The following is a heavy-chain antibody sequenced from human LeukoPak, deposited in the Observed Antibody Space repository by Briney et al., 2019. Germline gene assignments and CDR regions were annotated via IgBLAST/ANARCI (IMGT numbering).Heavy chain of an antibody. J-gene: IGHJ6*03. V-gene: IGHV1-2*02. D-gene: IGHD6-13*01. Sequence: ASVKVSCKASGYTFTGYYMHWVRQAPGQGLEWMGWINPNSGGTNYAQKFQGRVTMTRDTSISTAYMELSRLRSDDTAVYYCARDSLSGSSETLYYYYYYMDVWGKGTTVTVSS. CDR1: GYTFTGYY. CDR2: INPNSGGT. CDR3: ARDSLSGSSETLYYYYYYMDV.